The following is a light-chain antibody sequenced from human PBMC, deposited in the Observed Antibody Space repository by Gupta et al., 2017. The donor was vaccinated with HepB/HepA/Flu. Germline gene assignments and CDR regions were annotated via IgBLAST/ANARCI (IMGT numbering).Light chain of an antibody. Sequence: EIVLTQSPDTLSLSPGERATLPCRASQTISSNYLAWYQQKPGQAPRLLIYGASTRATGIPERLSGSGSGTDFTLTISRLEPEDFAVYYCQQYVSSPLTFGGGTKVEIE. CDR2: GAS. V-gene: IGKV3-20*01. CDR3: QQYVSSPLT. CDR1: QTISSNY. J-gene: IGKJ4*01.